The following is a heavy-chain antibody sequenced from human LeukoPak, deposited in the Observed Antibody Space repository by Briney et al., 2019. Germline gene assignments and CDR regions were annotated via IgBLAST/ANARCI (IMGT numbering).Heavy chain of an antibody. J-gene: IGHJ3*02. CDR2: ISNSGST. V-gene: IGHV4-59*01. CDR1: GGSISSYY. D-gene: IGHD1-1*01. Sequence: SETLSLTCTVSGGSISSYYWSWIRQPPGEGLEWIGYISNSGSTNYNPSLKSRVTISVDTSKNQLSLKLSSVTAADTAVYHCVRLQPNTGEWAFDIWGQGTMDSVSS. CDR3: VRLQPNTGEWAFDI.